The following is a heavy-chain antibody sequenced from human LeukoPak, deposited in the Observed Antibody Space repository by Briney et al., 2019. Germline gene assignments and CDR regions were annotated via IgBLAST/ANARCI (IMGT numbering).Heavy chain of an antibody. CDR1: GFTFSSYS. J-gene: IGHJ3*02. CDR2: ISSSSSYI. Sequence: GGSLRLSCAASGFTFSSYSMNWVRQAPGKGLEWVSSISSSSSYIYYADSVKGRFTISRDNAKNSLYLQMNSLRAEDTAVYYCARSRAAGTGPWPGGAFDIWGQGTMVTVSS. CDR3: ARSRAAGTGPWPGGAFDI. V-gene: IGHV3-21*01. D-gene: IGHD3-10*01.